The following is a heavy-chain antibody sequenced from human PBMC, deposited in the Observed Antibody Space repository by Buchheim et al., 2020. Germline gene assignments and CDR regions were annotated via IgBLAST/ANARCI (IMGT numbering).Heavy chain of an antibody. CDR1: GGSISSGDYY. CDR3: ARDPFGTYSGAYYYYYGMDV. CDR2: IYYSGST. D-gene: IGHD2-21*01. J-gene: IGHJ6*02. V-gene: IGHV4-30-4*01. Sequence: HVQLQESGPGLVKPSQTLSLTCTVSGGSISSGDYYWSWIRQPPGKGLEWIGYIYYSGSTYYNPSLKSRVTISVDTSKNQFSLKLSSVTAADTAVYYCARDPFGTYSGAYYYYYGMDVWGQGTT.